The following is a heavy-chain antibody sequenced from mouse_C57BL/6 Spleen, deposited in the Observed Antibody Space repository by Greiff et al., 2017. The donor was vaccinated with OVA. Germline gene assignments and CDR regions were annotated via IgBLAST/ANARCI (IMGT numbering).Heavy chain of an antibody. CDR1: GFTFSSYA. CDR3: TRERFTTEGYCYAMDY. CDR2: ISSGGDYL. V-gene: IGHV5-9-1*02. Sequence: EVKVVESGEGLVKPGGSLKLSCAASGFTFSSYAMSWVRQTPEKRLEWVAYISSGGDYLYYADTVKGRFTISRDNARNTLYLQMSSLKSEDTAMYYCTRERFTTEGYCYAMDYWGQGTSVTVSS. J-gene: IGHJ4*01. D-gene: IGHD2-12*01.